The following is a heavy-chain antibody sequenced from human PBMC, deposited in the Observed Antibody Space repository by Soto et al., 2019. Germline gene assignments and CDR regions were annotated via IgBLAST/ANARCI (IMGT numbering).Heavy chain of an antibody. CDR1: GFTFTSSA. CDR2: IVVGSGNT. D-gene: IGHD3-16*01. V-gene: IGHV1-58*01. Sequence: SVKVSCKASGFTFTSSAVQWVRQARGQRLEWIGWIVVGSGNTNYAQKFQERVTITRDMSTSTAYMELRGLTSEDTAVYYCARSSGGVFGIIIEGTNWFAPWGQGTLVTVSS. CDR3: ARSSGGVFGIIIEGTNWFAP. J-gene: IGHJ5*02.